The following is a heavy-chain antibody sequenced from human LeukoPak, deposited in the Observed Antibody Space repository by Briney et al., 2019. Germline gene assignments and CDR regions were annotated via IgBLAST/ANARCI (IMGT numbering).Heavy chain of an antibody. Sequence: SETLSLTCAVYGGSFSGYYWSWIRQPPGKGLERIGEINHSGSTNYNPSLKSRVTISVDTSKNQFSLKLSSVTAADTAVYYCARGRTGAGFVVVPAAPFDYWGQGTLVTVSS. D-gene: IGHD2-2*01. CDR3: ARGRTGAGFVVVPAAPFDY. V-gene: IGHV4-34*01. CDR2: INHSGST. J-gene: IGHJ4*02. CDR1: GGSFSGYY.